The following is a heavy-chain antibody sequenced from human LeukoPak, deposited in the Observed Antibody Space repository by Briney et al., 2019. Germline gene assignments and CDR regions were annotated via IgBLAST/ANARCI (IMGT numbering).Heavy chain of an antibody. J-gene: IGHJ3*02. CDR2: IIPILGIA. V-gene: IGHV1-69*04. CDR3: ARDKSSYYGGDCYRYDAFDI. D-gene: IGHD2-21*02. Sequence: GASVKVSCKASGGTFSSYAISWVRQAPGQGLEWMGRIIPILGIANYAQKFQGRVTITADKSTSTAYMELSSLRSEDTAVYYCARDKSSYYGGDCYRYDAFDIWGQGTMVTVSS. CDR1: GGTFSSYA.